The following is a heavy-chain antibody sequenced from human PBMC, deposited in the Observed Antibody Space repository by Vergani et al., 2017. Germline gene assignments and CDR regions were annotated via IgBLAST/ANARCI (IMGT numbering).Heavy chain of an antibody. V-gene: IGHV4-30-2*01. CDR3: ASGSYDSSGPYYFDY. Sequence: QLQLQESGSGLVKPSQTLSLTCAVSGGSISSGGYSWSSIRQPPGTGLEWIGYIYHSGSTYYNPSLKSRVTISVNRSKNQFSLKLCSVTAADTAVYYCASGSYDSSGPYYFDYWGQGTLVTVSS. CDR1: GGSISSGGYS. D-gene: IGHD3-22*01. CDR2: IYHSGST. J-gene: IGHJ4*02.